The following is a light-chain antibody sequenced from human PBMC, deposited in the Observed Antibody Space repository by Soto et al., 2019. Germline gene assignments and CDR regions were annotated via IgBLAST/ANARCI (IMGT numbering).Light chain of an antibody. CDR2: DAS. CDR3: LQRSNWPQLT. Sequence: EIVLTQSPGTLSLSPGERGTLSCRASQSVSSYLAWYQQKPGQAPRLLIYDASNRAPGIPTRFSGSGSGTDFALTISSLEPEDFAVYYCLQRSNWPQLTFGGGTKVDIK. J-gene: IGKJ4*01. CDR1: QSVSSY. V-gene: IGKV3-11*01.